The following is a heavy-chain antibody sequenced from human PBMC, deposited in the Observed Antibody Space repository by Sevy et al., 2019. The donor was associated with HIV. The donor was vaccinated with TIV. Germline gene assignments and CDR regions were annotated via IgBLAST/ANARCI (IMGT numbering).Heavy chain of an antibody. Sequence: ASVKFSCKVSGYTLTQLSMHWVRQAPGKGLEWMGGFDPEDGKTIYAQKFQGRLTMTEDTSTDTAYMQLSSLRSEDTAVYYCATGREYYNDNSGYFDYWGQGTLVTVSS. J-gene: IGHJ4*02. V-gene: IGHV1-24*01. CDR1: GYTLTQLS. CDR2: FDPEDGKT. D-gene: IGHD3-22*01. CDR3: ATGREYYNDNSGYFDY.